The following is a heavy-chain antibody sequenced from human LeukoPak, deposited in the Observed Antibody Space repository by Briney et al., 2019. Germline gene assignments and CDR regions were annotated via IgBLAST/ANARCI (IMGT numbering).Heavy chain of an antibody. CDR3: AREVSEGFDF. D-gene: IGHD3-22*01. CDR1: GFTFSSYA. V-gene: IGHV3-21*01. J-gene: IGHJ4*02. CDR2: FGTRSTSI. Sequence: GGSLRLSCAGSGFTFSSYAMNWVRQAPGKGLEWVSSFGTRSTSIYHAGSVKGRFAISRDNAKNSLYLQMNSLRAEDTALYYCAREVSEGFDFWGQGTLVTVSS.